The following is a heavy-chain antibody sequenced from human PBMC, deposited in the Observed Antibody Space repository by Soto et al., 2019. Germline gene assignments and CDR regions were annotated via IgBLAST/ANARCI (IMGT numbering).Heavy chain of an antibody. J-gene: IGHJ4*02. D-gene: IGHD3-9*01. CDR3: VGDMNNVWFFS. CDR2: IDHRGHI. V-gene: IGHV4-38-2*02. CDR1: GYSIGIGHY. Sequence: SETLSLTCAFFGYSIGIGHYGGWIRQPPGRGLEWVGTIDHRGHISYNPSLRSRITMSMDTSKNHFSLRLSSVTAADTAVYYCVGDMNNVWFFSWGQGTMVTVSS.